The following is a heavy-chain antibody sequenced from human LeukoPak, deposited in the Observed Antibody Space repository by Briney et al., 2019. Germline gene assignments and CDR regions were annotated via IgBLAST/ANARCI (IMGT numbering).Heavy chain of an antibody. Sequence: SVKVSCKSSGGTFLSYAISWVRQAPGQGLEWMGRIIPIFGTTNYAQKFQGRVTITADKSTSTAYMELSSLRSEDTAVYYCALHTYYYDSSGYYPPYFDYLVQATLLSVSS. J-gene: IGHJ4*02. CDR2: IIPIFGTT. D-gene: IGHD3-22*01. V-gene: IGHV1-69*06. CDR1: GGTFLSYA. CDR3: ALHTYYYDSSGYYPPYFDY.